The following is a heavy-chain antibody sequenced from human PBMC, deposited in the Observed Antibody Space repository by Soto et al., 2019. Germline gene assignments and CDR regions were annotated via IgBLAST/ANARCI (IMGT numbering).Heavy chain of an antibody. CDR1: GGSISSSSYY. V-gene: IGHV4-39*01. J-gene: IGHJ4*02. Sequence: PSETLSLTCTVSGGSISSSSYYWGWIRQPPGKRLEWIGSMYYSGSTYYNPSLKSRVTISVDTSKNQFSLKLSSVTAADTAVYYCARHPTLFSTAFDYWGQGTLVTVSS. CDR2: MYYSGST. CDR3: ARHPTLFSTAFDY. D-gene: IGHD2-21*01.